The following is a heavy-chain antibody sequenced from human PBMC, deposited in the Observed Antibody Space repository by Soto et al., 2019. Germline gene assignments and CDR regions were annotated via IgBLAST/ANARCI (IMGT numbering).Heavy chain of an antibody. CDR2: ISAYNGNT. CDR1: GYTFTSYG. V-gene: IGHV1-18*01. J-gene: IGHJ4*02. CDR3: ASTGIWELPAVYFDY. D-gene: IGHD1-26*01. Sequence: ASVKVSCKASGYTFTSYGISWVRQAPGQGLEWMGWISAYNGNTNYAQKLQGRVTMTTDTSTSTAYMELRSLRSDDTAVYYCASTGIWELPAVYFDYWGQGTLVTVSS.